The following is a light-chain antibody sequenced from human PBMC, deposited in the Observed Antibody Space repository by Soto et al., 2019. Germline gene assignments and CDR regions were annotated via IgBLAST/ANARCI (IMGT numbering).Light chain of an antibody. Sequence: DNVLTQSPCTLSLSPGERATLSCRASQTVYNGYLAWYQQKPGQAPSLLIYGASSRATGIPERVSGSESGTDFTLTISSLAPEEFAVYYCPQYVSSPRTFGQGAKVEV. V-gene: IGKV3-20*01. J-gene: IGKJ1*01. CDR2: GAS. CDR1: QTVYNGY. CDR3: PQYVSSPRT.